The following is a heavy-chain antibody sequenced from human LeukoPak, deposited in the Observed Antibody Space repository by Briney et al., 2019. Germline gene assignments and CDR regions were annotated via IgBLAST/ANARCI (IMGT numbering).Heavy chain of an antibody. CDR1: GFTFSNAW. Sequence: GGSLRLSCAASGFTFSNAWMNWVRQAPGKGLEWVSYISSSSSTIYYADSVKGRFTISRDNAKNSLYLQMNSLRAEDTAVYYCAPMYDFWSGYPNWFDPWGQGTLVTVSS. D-gene: IGHD3-3*01. CDR3: APMYDFWSGYPNWFDP. J-gene: IGHJ5*02. V-gene: IGHV3-48*01. CDR2: ISSSSSTI.